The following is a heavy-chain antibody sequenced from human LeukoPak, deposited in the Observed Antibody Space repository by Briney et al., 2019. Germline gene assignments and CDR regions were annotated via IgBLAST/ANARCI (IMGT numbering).Heavy chain of an antibody. Sequence: GGSLRLSCAASGFTFSSYSMNWVRQAPGKGLEWVSSISSSSSYIYYADSVEGRFTISRDNAKNSLYLQMNSLRAEDTAVYYRARGGGGGATYDYWGQGTLVTVSS. CDR2: ISSSSSYI. D-gene: IGHD1-26*01. J-gene: IGHJ4*02. V-gene: IGHV3-21*01. CDR1: GFTFSSYS. CDR3: ARGGGGGATYDY.